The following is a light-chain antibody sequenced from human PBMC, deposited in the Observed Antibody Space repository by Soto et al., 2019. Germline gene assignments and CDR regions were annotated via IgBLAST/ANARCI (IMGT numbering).Light chain of an antibody. V-gene: IGKV2-28*01. J-gene: IGKJ1*01. CDR3: MQAPQTPPT. Sequence: DVVMTQSPLSLPVTPGEPASISCRSSQSLLHSNGYNYLDWYLQKPGQSPQLLIYLGSNRASGVPDRFSGSGSGTDFTLKISRVEAEDVAVYYCMQAPQTPPTFRQGTKVEIK. CDR2: LGS. CDR1: QSLLHSNGYNY.